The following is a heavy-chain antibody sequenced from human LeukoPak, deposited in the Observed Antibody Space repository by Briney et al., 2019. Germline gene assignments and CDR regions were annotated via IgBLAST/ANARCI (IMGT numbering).Heavy chain of an antibody. J-gene: IGHJ4*02. CDR1: GGSISSSNW. D-gene: IGHD6-19*01. V-gene: IGHV4-4*02. Sequence: SGTLSLTCAVSGGSISSSNWWVWVRQPPGKGREGIGEIYHSGSTNYNPSLKSRVTISVDKSNNQSSLKLSSVTAAATAVYYCARVTRYSSGYVNWGQGTLVTVSS. CDR3: ARVTRYSSGYVN. CDR2: IYHSGST.